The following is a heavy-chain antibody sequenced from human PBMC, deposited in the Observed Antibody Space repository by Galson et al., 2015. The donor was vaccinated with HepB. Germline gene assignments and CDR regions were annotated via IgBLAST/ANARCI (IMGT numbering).Heavy chain of an antibody. V-gene: IGHV3-30-3*01. J-gene: IGHJ6*03. CDR3: ARAGVPAATPLYMDV. CDR1: GFTFSSYA. CDR2: ISYDGSNK. D-gene: IGHD2-2*01. Sequence: SLRLSCAASGFTFSSYAMHWVRQAPGKGLEWVAVISYDGSNKYYADSVKGRFTISRDNSKNTLYLQMNSLRAEDTAVYYCARAGVPAATPLYMDVWGKGTTVTVSS.